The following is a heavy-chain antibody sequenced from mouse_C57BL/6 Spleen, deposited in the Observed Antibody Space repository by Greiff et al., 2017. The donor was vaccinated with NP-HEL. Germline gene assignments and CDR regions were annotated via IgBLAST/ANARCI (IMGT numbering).Heavy chain of an antibody. D-gene: IGHD1-1*01. CDR1: GYTFTDYN. J-gene: IGHJ1*03. V-gene: IGHV1-22*01. CDR2: INPNNGGT. CDR3: ARSDYYGSSYYWYFEV. Sequence: EVQLQQSGPELVKPGASVKMSCKASGYTFTDYNMHWVKQSHGKSLEWIGYINPNNGGTSYNQKFKGKATLTVNKSSSTAYMELRSLTSEDSAVYYCARSDYYGSSYYWYFEVWGTGTTVTVSS.